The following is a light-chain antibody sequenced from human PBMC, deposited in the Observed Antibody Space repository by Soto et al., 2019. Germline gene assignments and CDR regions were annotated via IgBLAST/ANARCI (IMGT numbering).Light chain of an antibody. CDR1: SSDVGGYNY. Sequence: QSALTQPASVSGSPGQSITISCTGTSSDVGGYNYVSCYQQHPGKAPKLMIYDVSNRPSGVSNRFSGSKSGNTASLTISGLQAEDEADYYCSSYTSSSTPFLFGTGTKLTVL. CDR2: DVS. CDR3: SSYTSSSTPFL. J-gene: IGLJ1*01. V-gene: IGLV2-14*01.